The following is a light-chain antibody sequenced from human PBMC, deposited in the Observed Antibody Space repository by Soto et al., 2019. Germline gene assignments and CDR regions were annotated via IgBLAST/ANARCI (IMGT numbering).Light chain of an antibody. V-gene: IGKV1-5*01. CDR3: QQYNNYPRT. CDR1: ESIRTW. CDR2: DAS. Sequence: DIQMTQYPSTLSASVGDRVTITCLASESIRTWLAWYQHKPGKAPKFLIYDASTLESGVPSRFSGSGSGTEFTLTISSLQPDDFATYYCQQYNNYPRTFGQGAKVDIK. J-gene: IGKJ1*01.